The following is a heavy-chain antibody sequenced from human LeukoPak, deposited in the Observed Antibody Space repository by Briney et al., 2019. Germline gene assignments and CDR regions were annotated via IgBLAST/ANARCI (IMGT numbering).Heavy chain of an antibody. J-gene: IGHJ4*02. CDR3: ARHRAGRPGGFDY. V-gene: IGHV4-30-4*01. D-gene: IGHD1-26*01. Sequence: PSETLSLTCTVSGGSISSGDYYWSWIRQPPGKGLEWIGYIYYSGSTYYNPSLKSRVTISVDTSKNQFSLKLSSVTAVDTAVYYCARHRAGRPGGFDYWGQGTLVTVSS. CDR1: GGSISSGDYY. CDR2: IYYSGST.